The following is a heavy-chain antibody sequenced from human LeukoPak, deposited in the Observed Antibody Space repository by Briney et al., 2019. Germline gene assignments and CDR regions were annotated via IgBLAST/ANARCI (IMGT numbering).Heavy chain of an antibody. D-gene: IGHD3-9*01. CDR3: ARDQKRYDILTGYPSDAFDI. V-gene: IGHV3-30*04. CDR2: ISYDGSNK. CDR1: GFTFSSYA. Sequence: PGGSLRLSCAASGFTFSSYAMHWVRQAPGKGLEWVAVISYDGSNKYYADSVKGRFTISRDNSKNTLYLQMNSLRAEDTAVYYCARDQKRYDILTGYPSDAFDIWGQGTMVTVSS. J-gene: IGHJ3*02.